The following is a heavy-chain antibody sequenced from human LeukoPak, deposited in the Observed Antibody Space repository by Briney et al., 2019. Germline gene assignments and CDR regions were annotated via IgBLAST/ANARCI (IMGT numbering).Heavy chain of an antibody. V-gene: IGHV4-59*08. CDR3: ARFSGSYFSGGIDY. J-gene: IGHJ4*02. D-gene: IGHD1-26*01. CDR2: IYYSGST. CDR1: GGSISSYY. Sequence: SEALSLTCTVSGGSISSYYWSWIRQPTGKGLEWIGYIYYSGSTNYNPSLKSRVTISVDTSKNQFSLKLSSVTAADTAVYYCARFSGSYFSGGIDYWGQGTLVTVSS.